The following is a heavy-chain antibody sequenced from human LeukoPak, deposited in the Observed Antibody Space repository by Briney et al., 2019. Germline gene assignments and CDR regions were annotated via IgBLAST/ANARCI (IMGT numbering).Heavy chain of an antibody. CDR1: GFAFSNYI. D-gene: IGHD3-22*01. J-gene: IGHJ4*02. V-gene: IGHV3-30*04. CDR2: MSYDGFNE. Sequence: GRSLRLSCAASGFAFSNYIMHWVRQAPGKGLEWVTVMSYDGFNENCADSVKGRFTISRDNSKNTLYLQMNSLRTEDTAVYYCAREFPYYYDTGGYYVDYWGQGTLVTVSS. CDR3: AREFPYYYDTGGYYVDY.